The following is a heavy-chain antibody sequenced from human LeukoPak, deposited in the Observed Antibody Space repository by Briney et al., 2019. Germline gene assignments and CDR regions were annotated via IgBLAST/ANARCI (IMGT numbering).Heavy chain of an antibody. CDR2: IKQDGSEK. CDR3: ARWRGAQSEFEY. V-gene: IGHV3-7*01. D-gene: IGHD3-3*01. CDR1: GFTFSTYW. Sequence: GGSLRLSCTASGFTFSTYWMSWVRQAPGKGVECVASIKQDGSEKEYVDSVKGRFTISRDNAKNSLYLQMISLRAEDTAVYYCARWRGAQSEFEYWGQGTLVTVSS. J-gene: IGHJ4*02.